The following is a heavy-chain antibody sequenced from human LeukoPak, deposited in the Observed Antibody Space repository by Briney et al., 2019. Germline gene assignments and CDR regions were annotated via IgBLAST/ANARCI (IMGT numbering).Heavy chain of an antibody. J-gene: IGHJ4*02. CDR3: ARHRSKWLQSSFDY. D-gene: IGHD5-24*01. CDR2: IFYSGNT. V-gene: IGHV4-39*01. CDR1: GGSINSSSYY. Sequence: ASETLSLTCTVSGGSINSSSYYWGWIRQPPGKGLEWIGSIFYSGNTYDNPSLKSRVTISVDTSKNQFSLKLNSVTAADTAVYYCARHRSKWLQSSFDYWGQGTLVTVSS.